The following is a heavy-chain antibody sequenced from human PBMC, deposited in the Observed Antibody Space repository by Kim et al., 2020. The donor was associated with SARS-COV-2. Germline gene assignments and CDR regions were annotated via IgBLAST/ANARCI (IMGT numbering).Heavy chain of an antibody. Sequence: GGSLRLSCAASGFTFSSYGMHWVRQAPGKGLEWVAVTWYDGSNKYYADSVKGRFTISRDNSKNTLYLQMNSLRAKDTAVYYCASAGYCSGGSCRTTNYFDYWGQGTLVTVSS. CDR1: GFTFSSYG. J-gene: IGHJ4*02. CDR2: TWYDGSNK. CDR3: ASAGYCSGGSCRTTNYFDY. V-gene: IGHV3-33*01. D-gene: IGHD2-15*01.